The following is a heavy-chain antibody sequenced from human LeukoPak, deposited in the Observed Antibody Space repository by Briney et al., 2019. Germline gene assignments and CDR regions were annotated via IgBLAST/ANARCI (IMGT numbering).Heavy chain of an antibody. J-gene: IGHJ4*02. V-gene: IGHV3-33*01. CDR3: ARGSMYYYDNSGFYPY. CDR2: IWYDGSNK. CDR1: GFTFSSYG. D-gene: IGHD3-22*01. Sequence: GRSLRLSCAASGFTFSSYGMHWVRQAPGKGLEWVAVIWYDGSNKYYADSVKGRFTISRDNSKNTLYLQMNSLRAEDTAVYYCARGSMYYYDNSGFYPYWGQGTLVTVSS.